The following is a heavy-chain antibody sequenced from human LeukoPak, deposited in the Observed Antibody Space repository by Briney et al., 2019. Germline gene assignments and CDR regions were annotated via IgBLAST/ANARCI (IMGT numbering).Heavy chain of an antibody. J-gene: IGHJ4*02. CDR2: IYYSGST. CDR3: ARVRGYSSGWSRGGYYFDY. D-gene: IGHD6-19*01. CDR1: GGSISSYY. V-gene: IGHV4-59*08. Sequence: SETLSLTCTVSGGSISSYYWSWIRQPPGKGLEWIGHIYYSGSTNYNPSLKSRVTISVDTSKNQFSLKLSSVTAADTAVYYCARVRGYSSGWSRGGYYFDYWGQGTLVTVSS.